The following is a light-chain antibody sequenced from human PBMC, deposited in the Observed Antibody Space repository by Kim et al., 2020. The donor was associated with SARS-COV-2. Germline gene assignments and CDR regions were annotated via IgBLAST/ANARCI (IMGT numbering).Light chain of an antibody. Sequence: EQRLRITCRVRQVLRICLASYKQDPEKAPKLLNYGASPLQSGVPSRFSRSWYAPVFTLTVSSLQTEDFASYYCQHSNSYPITFSRGPKVDSK. J-gene: IGKJ4*01. CDR3: QHSNSYPIT. CDR2: GAS. CDR1: QVLRIC. V-gene: IGKV1-9*01.